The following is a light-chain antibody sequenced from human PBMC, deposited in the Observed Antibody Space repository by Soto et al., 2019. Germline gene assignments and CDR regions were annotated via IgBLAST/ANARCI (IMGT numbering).Light chain of an antibody. CDR2: GAS. V-gene: IGKV1-9*01. CDR1: QGIANF. Sequence: IQLTQSPSSLSASVGDRVTISCRASQGIANFLALYQQKPGKAPKLLIYGASTLQSGVPSRFSGSGSGTDFTLTSSSLQPEDFATYYCQQLNSFPIPFGPGTKVDIK. CDR3: QQLNSFPIP. J-gene: IGKJ3*01.